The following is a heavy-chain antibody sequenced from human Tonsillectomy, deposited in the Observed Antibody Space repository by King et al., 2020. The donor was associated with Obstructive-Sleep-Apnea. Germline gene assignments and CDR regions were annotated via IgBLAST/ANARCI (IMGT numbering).Heavy chain of an antibody. CDR3: ARGPDYDFWSGWSRGMDV. V-gene: IGHV3-30-3*01. Sequence: VQLVESGGGVVQPGRSLRLSCAASGFTFSSYAMHWVRQAPGKGLEGVAVISYDGSNEYSADSVKGLFSISRDNFKNTLYLLMNSLRAEDTAVYYCARGPDYDFWSGWSRGMDVWGQGTTVTVSS. CDR2: ISYDGSNE. D-gene: IGHD3-3*01. J-gene: IGHJ6*02. CDR1: GFTFSSYA.